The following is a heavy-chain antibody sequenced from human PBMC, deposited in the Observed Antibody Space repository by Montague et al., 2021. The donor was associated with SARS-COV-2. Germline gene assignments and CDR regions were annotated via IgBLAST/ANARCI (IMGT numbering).Heavy chain of an antibody. J-gene: IGHJ6*02. CDR2: IYYSGST. CDR1: GDSISSSSYN. D-gene: IGHD3-22*01. V-gene: IGHV4-61*05. Sequence: SETLSLTCTVSGDSISSSSYNWGWIRQPPGRGLEWIGYIYYSGSTDYSPSLKSRVTISLDTSKNQFSLKVTSVTAADTAAYYCARGGGYYNYGLDVWGPGTTVTVSS. CDR3: ARGGGYYNYGLDV.